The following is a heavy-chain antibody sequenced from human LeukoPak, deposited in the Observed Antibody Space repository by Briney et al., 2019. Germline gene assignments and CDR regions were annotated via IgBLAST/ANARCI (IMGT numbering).Heavy chain of an antibody. V-gene: IGHV3-30-3*01. D-gene: IGHD3-10*01. Sequence: GSLRLSCAASGFTFSTSAMHWVRQAPGKGLEWVAVISYDGSSKYYADSVKGRFTISRDNSKNTLYLQMNSLRAEDTAVYYCAFGEFDYWGQGTLVTVSS. CDR2: ISYDGSSK. J-gene: IGHJ4*02. CDR3: AFGEFDY. CDR1: GFTFSTSA.